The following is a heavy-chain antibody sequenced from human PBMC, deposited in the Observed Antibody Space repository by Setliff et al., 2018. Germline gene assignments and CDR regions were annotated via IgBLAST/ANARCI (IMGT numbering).Heavy chain of an antibody. Sequence: SETLSLTCTVSGGSISSYYWSWIRQPPGKGLEWIGIIYYSGSTYYNPSLKSRVTISVDKSKNQFSLKLSSVTAADTAVYYCARGRIQLWKYYFDYWGQGTLVTVSS. D-gene: IGHD5-18*01. CDR2: IYYSGST. J-gene: IGHJ4*02. CDR3: ARGRIQLWKYYFDY. CDR1: GGSISSYY. V-gene: IGHV4-59*12.